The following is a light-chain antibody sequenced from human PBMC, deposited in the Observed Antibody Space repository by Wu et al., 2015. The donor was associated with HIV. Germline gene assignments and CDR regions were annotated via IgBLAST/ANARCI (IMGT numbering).Light chain of an antibody. CDR3: QQYANWPRA. Sequence: SXFPGKSHXFCSQSDXWHNLAWYHRNLARXPRLLIYGASDRATNIPARFSASGSGTEFTLTISSLQSEDFAVYYCQQYANWPRAFGQGTKVEIK. CDR2: GAS. CDR1: DXWHN. V-gene: IGKV3-15*01. J-gene: IGKJ1*01.